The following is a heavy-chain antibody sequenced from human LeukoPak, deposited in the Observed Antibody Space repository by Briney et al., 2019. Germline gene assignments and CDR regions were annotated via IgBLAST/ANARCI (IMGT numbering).Heavy chain of an antibody. Sequence: SETLSLTCTVSGASLISYYWNWIRQPPGKGLEWIGYIYYNGSPNYNPSLKSRVTMSQDTSKNQFSLRLTSVTAADTAVYYCARDSRSYERSGYYHFDYWGQGSLVTVSS. CDR1: GASLISYY. J-gene: IGHJ4*02. CDR2: IYYNGSP. V-gene: IGHV4-59*01. CDR3: ARDSRSYERSGYYHFDY. D-gene: IGHD3-22*01.